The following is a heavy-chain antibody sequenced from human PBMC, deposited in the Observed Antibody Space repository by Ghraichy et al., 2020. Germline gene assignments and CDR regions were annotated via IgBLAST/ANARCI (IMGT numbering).Heavy chain of an antibody. V-gene: IGHV4-4*09. CDR3: ARRVRGSSSYLDWFDP. CDR1: GGSISTDY. Sequence: SQTLSLTCTVSGGSISTDYWSWIRQPPGKGLEWIGYIYSTGSTNYNPSLKSRLTISVDTSKNQFSLRLSSVTAADTAVYYCARRVRGSSSYLDWFDPWGQGTLVTVSS. D-gene: IGHD6-6*01. CDR2: IYSTGST. J-gene: IGHJ5*02.